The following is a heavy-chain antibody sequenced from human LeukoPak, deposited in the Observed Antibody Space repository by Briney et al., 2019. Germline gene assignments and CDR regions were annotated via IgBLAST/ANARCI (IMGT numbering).Heavy chain of an antibody. CDR2: IYTSGST. D-gene: IGHD2-2*02. J-gene: IGHJ4*02. CDR3: ARDTYCSSTSCYTL. Sequence: SETLSLTCTVSGGSISSYYWSWIRQPAGKGLEWTGRIYTSGSTNYNPSLKSRVTMSVDTSKNQFSLKLSSVTAADTAVYYCARDTYCSSTSCYTLWGQGTLVTVSS. V-gene: IGHV4-4*07. CDR1: GGSISSYY.